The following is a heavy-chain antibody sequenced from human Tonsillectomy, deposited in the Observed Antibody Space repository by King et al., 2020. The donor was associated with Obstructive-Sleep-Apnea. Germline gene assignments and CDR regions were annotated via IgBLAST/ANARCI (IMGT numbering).Heavy chain of an antibody. CDR2: INPSGGST. D-gene: IGHD3-10*01. V-gene: IGHV1-46*01. J-gene: IGHJ6*02. Sequence: VQLVQSGAEVKKPGASVNVSCKASAYTFTSYYIHWVRQAPGQGLEWMGIINPSGGSTTYAQKFHGRVTMTGDTSTSTVYMELSSLRSEDTAVYYCARAMPHMVRGVTDYYYGMDVWGQGTTVTVSS. CDR1: AYTFTSYY. CDR3: ARAMPHMVRGVTDYYYGMDV.